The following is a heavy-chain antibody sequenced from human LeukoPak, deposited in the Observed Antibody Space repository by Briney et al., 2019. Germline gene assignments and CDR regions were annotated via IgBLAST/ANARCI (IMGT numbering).Heavy chain of an antibody. V-gene: IGHV3-23*01. Sequence: GGSLRLSCAASGFTFSNYAMSWVRQAPGKGLEWVSAISGSGENTYYADSVKGRFTISRDNSKSTLYLQMNSLRVEDTAVYYCARETEAFDIWGQGTMVTVSS. CDR2: ISGSGENT. CDR1: GFTFSNYA. J-gene: IGHJ3*02. CDR3: ARETEAFDI.